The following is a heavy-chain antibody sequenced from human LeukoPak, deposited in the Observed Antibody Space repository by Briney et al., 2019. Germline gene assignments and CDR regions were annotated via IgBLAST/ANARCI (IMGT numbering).Heavy chain of an antibody. V-gene: IGHV3-7*01. CDR3: ARDVSGYHEAPSPSDY. J-gene: IGHJ4*02. CDR2: IKQDGSEK. Sequence: GGSLRLSCAASGFTFSSYWMSWVRQAPGKGLEWVANIKQDGSEKYYVDSVKGRFTISRDNAKNSLYLQMNSLRAEDTAVYYCARDVSGYHEAPSPSDYWGQGTLVTVSS. CDR1: GFTFSSYW. D-gene: IGHD2-2*01.